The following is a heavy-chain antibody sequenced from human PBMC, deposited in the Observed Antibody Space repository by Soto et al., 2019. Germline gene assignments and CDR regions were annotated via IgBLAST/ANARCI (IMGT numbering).Heavy chain of an antibody. CDR2: IKSKTDGGTT. CDR1: GFTFSNAW. Sequence: EVQLVESGGGLVKPGGSLRLSCAASGFTFSNAWMNWVRQAPGKGLEWVGSIKSKTDGGTTDYAATGKGRSTISRDDSKNTLYLQMNSLKTEDTAVYYCTTGGPLHWGQGTLVTVSS. J-gene: IGHJ4*02. V-gene: IGHV3-15*07. CDR3: TTGGPLH.